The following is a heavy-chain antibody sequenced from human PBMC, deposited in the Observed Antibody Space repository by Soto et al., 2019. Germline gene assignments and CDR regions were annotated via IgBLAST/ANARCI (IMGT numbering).Heavy chain of an antibody. V-gene: IGHV3-30*18. J-gene: IGHJ5*01. Sequence: GGSLRLSCAASGFTFNSYGMHWVRQAPGKGLEWVAVISYNANKTYYADSVKGRFSISRDNSKNTLYRQMNSLRVDDTAIYYCAKGWFYDVLTGPDSWGQGTLVTVSS. CDR3: AKGWFYDVLTGPDS. D-gene: IGHD3-9*01. CDR2: ISYNANKT. CDR1: GFTFNSYG.